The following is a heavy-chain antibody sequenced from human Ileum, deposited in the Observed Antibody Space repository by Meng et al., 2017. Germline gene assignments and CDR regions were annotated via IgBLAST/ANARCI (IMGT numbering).Heavy chain of an antibody. V-gene: IGHV3-74*01. Sequence: ELPLVESGGGVVQPGGSRRLSWATSGITFRDHNMHWGRQAPGKGLEWVSRIHSDGGGGTYADFVKGRFTISRDNAKNTLYLQMYSLTVDDTAIYYCVCFGGFSGFDPWGQGTLVTVSS. CDR3: VCFGGFSGFDP. CDR2: IHSDGGGG. CDR1: GITFRDHN. J-gene: IGHJ5*02. D-gene: IGHD3-10*01.